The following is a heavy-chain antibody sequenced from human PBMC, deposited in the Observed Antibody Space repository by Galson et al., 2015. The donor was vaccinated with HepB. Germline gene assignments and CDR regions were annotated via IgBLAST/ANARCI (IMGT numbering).Heavy chain of an antibody. J-gene: IGHJ2*01. CDR1: GFSFGNAW. D-gene: IGHD5-12*01. CDR3: ATDHGGYSGYDGYFDL. V-gene: IGHV3-15*01. CDR2: IKSKRDGGTT. Sequence: SLRLSCAASGFSFGNAWMRWVRQAPGKGLEWVGVIKSKRDGGTTDFAAPVKGRFTISRDDSKNMMYLQMDSLKTEDTAMYYCATDHGGYSGYDGYFDLWGRGTLVTVSS.